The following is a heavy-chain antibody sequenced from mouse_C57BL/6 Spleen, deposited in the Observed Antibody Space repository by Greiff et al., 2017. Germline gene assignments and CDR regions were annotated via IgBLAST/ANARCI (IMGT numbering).Heavy chain of an antibody. J-gene: IGHJ3*01. CDR2: ISSGGDYI. D-gene: IGHD6-2*01. CDR1: GFTFSSYA. Sequence: EVNLVESGEGLVKPGGSLKLSCAASGFTFSSYAMSWVRQTPEKRLEWVAYISSGGDYIYYADTVKGRFTISRDNARNTLYLQMSSLKSEDTAMYYCTREGSSPWFAYWGQGTLVTVSA. CDR3: TREGSSPWFAY. V-gene: IGHV5-9-1*02.